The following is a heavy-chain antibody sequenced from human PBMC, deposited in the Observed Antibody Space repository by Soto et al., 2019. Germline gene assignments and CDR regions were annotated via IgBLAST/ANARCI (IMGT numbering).Heavy chain of an antibody. CDR3: AREYTAWPLAYGLDV. V-gene: IGHV3-21*01. D-gene: IGHD2-2*02. CDR1: GLNFDDFA. CDR2: ISSRSDI. Sequence: GGSLRLSCVGTGLNFDDFAMHWVRQAPGKGLEWVSSISSRSDIYYADSVKGRFTISRDNAKNSVSLQMNSLRAEDTAVYYCAREYTAWPLAYGLDVWGQGTTVTVSS. J-gene: IGHJ6*02.